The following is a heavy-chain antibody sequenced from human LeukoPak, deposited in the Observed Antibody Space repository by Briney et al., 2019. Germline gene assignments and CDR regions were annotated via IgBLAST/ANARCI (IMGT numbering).Heavy chain of an antibody. Sequence: GGSLRLSCAASGFTVSSSYMSWVRQAPGKGLEWVSVIYSVGTTYYADSVKGRFTISRDTSKNTLSLQMTSLRVEDTAVYYCVRSRGLITFGGVIVKLAGFDYWGQGTLITVSS. V-gene: IGHV3-53*01. CDR3: VRSRGLITFGGVIVKLAGFDY. CDR1: GFTVSSSY. CDR2: IYSVGTT. D-gene: IGHD3-16*02. J-gene: IGHJ4*02.